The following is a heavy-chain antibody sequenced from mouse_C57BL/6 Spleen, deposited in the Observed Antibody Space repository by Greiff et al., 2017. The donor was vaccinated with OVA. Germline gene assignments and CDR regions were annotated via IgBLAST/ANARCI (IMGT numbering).Heavy chain of an antibody. V-gene: IGHV5-17*01. CDR1: GFTFSDYG. CDR3: ARRLTTVVANHYYAMDY. J-gene: IGHJ4*01. D-gene: IGHD1-1*01. Sequence: EVKLVGSGGGLVKPGVSLKLSCAASGFTFSDYGMHWVRQAPEKGLEWVAYISSGSSTIYYADTVKGRFTISRDNAKNTLFLQMTSLRSEDTAMYYGARRLTTVVANHYYAMDYWGEGTAVTVSS. CDR2: ISSGSSTI.